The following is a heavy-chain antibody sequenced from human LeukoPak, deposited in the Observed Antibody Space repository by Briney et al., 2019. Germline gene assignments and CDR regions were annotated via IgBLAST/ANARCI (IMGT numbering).Heavy chain of an antibody. Sequence: GGSLRLSCAASGFTFDDYAMHWVRQAPGKGLEWVSGISWNSGSIGYADSVRGRFTISRDNAKNSLYLQMNSLRAEDTALYYCAKGRYYGSGSYYDYWGQGTLVTVSS. CDR3: AKGRYYGSGSYYDY. J-gene: IGHJ4*02. CDR1: GFTFDDYA. D-gene: IGHD3-10*01. V-gene: IGHV3-9*01. CDR2: ISWNSGSI.